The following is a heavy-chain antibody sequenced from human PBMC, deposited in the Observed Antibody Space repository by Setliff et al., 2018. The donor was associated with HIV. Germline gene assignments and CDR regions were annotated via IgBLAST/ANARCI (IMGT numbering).Heavy chain of an antibody. Sequence: PSETLSLTCAVYGGSFSGYYWSWIRQPPGKGLEWIGEINHSGSTNYNPSLKSRVTISVDTSKNQFSLKLSSVTAADSAVYYCARDYYNFQDMWGQGTMVTVSS. D-gene: IGHD3-3*01. J-gene: IGHJ3*02. V-gene: IGHV4-34*01. CDR3: ARDYYNFQDM. CDR2: INHSGST. CDR1: GGSFSGYY.